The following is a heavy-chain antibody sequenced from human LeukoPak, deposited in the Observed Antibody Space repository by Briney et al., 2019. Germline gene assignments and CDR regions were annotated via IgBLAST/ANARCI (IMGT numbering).Heavy chain of an antibody. D-gene: IGHD3-16*01. Sequence: ASVKVSCKASGYIFINHVIAWVRQAPGQGLEYMGWISAYNGNTDYAQKFQGRVTMTTDTATSTAYLELTTLRSDDTAVYYCARWGPSPSDYWGQGTLVTVSS. CDR3: ARWGPSPSDY. CDR2: ISAYNGNT. J-gene: IGHJ4*02. CDR1: GYIFINHV. V-gene: IGHV1-18*01.